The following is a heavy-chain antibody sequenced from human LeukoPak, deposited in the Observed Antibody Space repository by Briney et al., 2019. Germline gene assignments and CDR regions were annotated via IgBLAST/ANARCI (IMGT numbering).Heavy chain of an antibody. D-gene: IGHD3-22*01. CDR3: AKGFGYDSSGYYFDY. Sequence: GGSLRLSCAASGFTFSSYAVSWVRQAPGKGLEWVSAISGSGGSTYYADSVKGRFTISRDNSKNTLYLQMNSLRAEDTAVYYCAKGFGYDSSGYYFDYWGQGTLVTVSS. CDR2: ISGSGGST. CDR1: GFTFSSYA. J-gene: IGHJ4*02. V-gene: IGHV3-23*01.